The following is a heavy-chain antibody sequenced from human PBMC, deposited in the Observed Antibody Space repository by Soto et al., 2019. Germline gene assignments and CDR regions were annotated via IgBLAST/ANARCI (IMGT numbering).Heavy chain of an antibody. D-gene: IGHD6-19*01. V-gene: IGHV4-30-2*02. CDR1: GGSISSGGYS. CDR2: IYHSGST. CDR3: ATAFGGWPHDA. J-gene: IGHJ5*02. Sequence: SETLSLTCAVSGGSISSGGYSWSWIRQPPGKGLEWIGYIYHSGSTYYNPSLKSRVTISVDTSKSQFSLKLTSVTAADTAVYYCATAFGGWPHDAWGQGTRVTVSS.